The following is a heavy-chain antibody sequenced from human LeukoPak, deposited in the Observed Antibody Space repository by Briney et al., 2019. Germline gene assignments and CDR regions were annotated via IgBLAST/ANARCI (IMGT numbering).Heavy chain of an antibody. CDR3: ARESEAAGTYCLDH. CDR1: GFTFNEFW. V-gene: IGHV3-74*01. Sequence: GGSLRLSCAASGFTFNEFWMHWVRQVPGKGLMWVGRIHKDGLHTWYADSMKGRFTISRDNAENTVYLQLNSLRVEDTAVYYCARESEAAGTYCLDHWGQGNLVTVSS. CDR2: IHKDGLHT. J-gene: IGHJ4*02. D-gene: IGHD6-25*01.